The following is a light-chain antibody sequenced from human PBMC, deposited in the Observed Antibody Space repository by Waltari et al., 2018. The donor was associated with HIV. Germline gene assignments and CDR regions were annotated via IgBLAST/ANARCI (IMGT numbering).Light chain of an antibody. CDR1: QTISTY. J-gene: IGKJ5*01. V-gene: IGKV3-11*01. CDR3: QQRTNWPVT. CDR2: DTS. Sequence: EIVLTQSPDTLSVSPGERASLSCRASQTISTYLAWYQHKPGQAPRLLIYDTSNRATGIPARFSGNGSETDFVLTINNLEPEDSALYYCQQRTNWPVTFGQGTRLE.